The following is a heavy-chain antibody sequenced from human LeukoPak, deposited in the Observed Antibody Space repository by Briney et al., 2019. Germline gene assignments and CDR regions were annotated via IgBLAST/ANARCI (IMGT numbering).Heavy chain of an antibody. CDR3: ARALYYYYMDV. CDR1: GGSISSYY. Sequence: SETLSLTCTVSGGSISSYYWSWIRQPPGKGLECIGYIYYSGSTNYNPSLKSRVTISVDTSKNQFSLKLSSVTAADTAVYYCARALYYYYMDVWGKGTTVTVSS. CDR2: IYYSGST. J-gene: IGHJ6*03. V-gene: IGHV4-59*01.